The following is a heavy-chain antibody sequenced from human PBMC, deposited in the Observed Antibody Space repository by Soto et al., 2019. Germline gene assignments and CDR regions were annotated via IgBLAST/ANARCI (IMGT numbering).Heavy chain of an antibody. J-gene: IGHJ4*02. CDR2: IDTGDRT. CDR3: PRSGSGRGHNPDY. D-gene: IGHD3-10*01. CDR1: GFTVSSYY. V-gene: IGHV3-66*01. Sequence: EVQLVESGGDLVQPGGSLRLSCAASGFTVSSYYMTWVRQAPGHGLEWVSVIDTGDRTYYADSVKGRFTISRDNSRKTLYLQMYSLRAKDTAVYYCPRSGSGRGHNPDYWGRGTPVTVSS.